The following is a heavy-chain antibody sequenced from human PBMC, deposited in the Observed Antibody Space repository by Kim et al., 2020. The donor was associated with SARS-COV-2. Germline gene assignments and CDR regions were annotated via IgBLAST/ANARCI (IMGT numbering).Heavy chain of an antibody. D-gene: IGHD3-22*01. CDR3: TGYDSSGYYYGVGDY. CDR2: IRSKAYGGTT. CDR1: GFTFGDYA. V-gene: IGHV3-49*03. Sequence: GGSLRLSCTASGFTFGDYAMSWFRQAPGKGLEWVGFIRSKAYGGTTEYAASVKGRFTISRDDSKSIAYLQMNSLKTEDTAVYYCTGYDSSGYYYGVGDYWGQGTLVTVSS. J-gene: IGHJ4*02.